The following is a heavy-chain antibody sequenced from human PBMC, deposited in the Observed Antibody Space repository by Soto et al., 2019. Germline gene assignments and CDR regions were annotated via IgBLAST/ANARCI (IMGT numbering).Heavy chain of an antibody. Sequence: SETLSLTCAVSGGSISSSNWWSWVRQPPGKGLEWIGEIYHSGSTNYNPSLKSRVTISVDKSKNQFSLKLSSVTAADTAVYYCASMGTVRGIRGYHGMDVWGQGTTVTVSS. V-gene: IGHV4-4*02. D-gene: IGHD3-10*01. CDR2: IYHSGST. J-gene: IGHJ6*02. CDR3: ASMGTVRGIRGYHGMDV. CDR1: GGSISSSNW.